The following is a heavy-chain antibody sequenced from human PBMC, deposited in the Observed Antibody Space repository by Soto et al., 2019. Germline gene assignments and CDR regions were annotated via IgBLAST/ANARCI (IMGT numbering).Heavy chain of an antibody. CDR1: GYSFTSYW. CDR3: ASIAAAGTAAVPFDY. CDR2: IYPGDSDT. Sequence: EVQLVQSGAEVKKPGESLQISCKGSGYSFTSYWIGWVRQMPGKGLEWMGIIYPGDSDTRYSPSFQGQVTISADKSISTAYLQWSSLKASDTAMYYCASIAAAGTAAVPFDYWGQGTLVTVSS. D-gene: IGHD6-13*01. J-gene: IGHJ4*02. V-gene: IGHV5-51*01.